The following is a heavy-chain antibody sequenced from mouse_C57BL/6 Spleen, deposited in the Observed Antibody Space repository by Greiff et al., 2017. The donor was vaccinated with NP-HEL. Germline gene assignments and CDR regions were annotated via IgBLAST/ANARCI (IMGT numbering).Heavy chain of an antibody. Sequence: QVQLQQSGPELVKPGASVKISCKASGYAFSSSWMNWVKQRPGKGLEWIGRIYPGDGDTNYNGKFKGKATLTADKSSSTAYMQLSSLTSEDSAVYFCARWQLRLHYYAMDYWGQGTSVTVSS. CDR3: ARWQLRLHYYAMDY. D-gene: IGHD3-2*02. V-gene: IGHV1-82*01. CDR2: IYPGDGDT. CDR1: GYAFSSSW. J-gene: IGHJ4*01.